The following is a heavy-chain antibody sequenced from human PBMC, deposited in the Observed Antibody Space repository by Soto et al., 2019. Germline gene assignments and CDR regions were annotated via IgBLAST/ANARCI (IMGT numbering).Heavy chain of an antibody. V-gene: IGHV3-23*01. CDR2: ITYSGSKT. D-gene: IGHD2-2*01. J-gene: IGHJ6*02. CDR3: ARAYCSRTSCYGMDV. Sequence: GGSLRLSCAASGFTFSSYAMSWVRQAPGKGLEWVSAITYSGSKTYDADSVKGRLTISRDNSKNTLYVQMNSLRAEDTAVYYCARAYCSRTSCYGMDVWRQGTTVTVSS. CDR1: GFTFSSYA.